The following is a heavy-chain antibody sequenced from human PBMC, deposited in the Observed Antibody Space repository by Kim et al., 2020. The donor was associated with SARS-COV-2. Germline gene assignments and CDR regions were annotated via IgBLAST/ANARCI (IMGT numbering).Heavy chain of an antibody. Sequence: ASVKVSCKASGYTFTSYYMHWVRQAPGQGLEWMGIINPSGGSTSYAQKFQGRVTMTRDTSTSTVYMELSSLRSEDTAVYYCARHGPMVYAIRGFDYWGQGTLVTVSS. V-gene: IGHV1-46*01. CDR1: GYTFTSYY. CDR3: ARHGPMVYAIRGFDY. D-gene: IGHD2-8*01. J-gene: IGHJ4*02. CDR2: INPSGGST.